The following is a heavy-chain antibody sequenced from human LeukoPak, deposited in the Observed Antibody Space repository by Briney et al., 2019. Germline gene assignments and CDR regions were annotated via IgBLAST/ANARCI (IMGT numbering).Heavy chain of an antibody. CDR3: ARFGDILTAYYYYYGMDV. CDR1: GGSVSSGSYY. J-gene: IGHJ6*04. V-gene: IGHV4-61*01. D-gene: IGHD3-9*01. CDR2: IYYSGST. Sequence: SETLSLTCTVSGGSVSSGSYYWSWIRQPPGKGLEWIGHIYYSGSTNYNPSLKSRVTISVDTSKNQFSLKLSSVTAADTAVYYCARFGDILTAYYYYYGMDVWGKGTTVTVSS.